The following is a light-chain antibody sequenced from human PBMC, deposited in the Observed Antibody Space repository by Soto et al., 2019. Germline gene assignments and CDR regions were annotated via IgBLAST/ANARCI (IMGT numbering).Light chain of an antibody. V-gene: IGKV1-39*01. CDR1: QSISGY. J-gene: IGKJ5*01. Sequence: DIQMTQSPSSLSASVGDRVTITCRASQSISGYLNWYQQKPGKAPKLLIYAASSLKSGVPTRFSGSGSGTDYTLTIDSLQPEDFATYHCQQSYNTSLSFGQGTRLEIK. CDR2: AAS. CDR3: QQSYNTSLS.